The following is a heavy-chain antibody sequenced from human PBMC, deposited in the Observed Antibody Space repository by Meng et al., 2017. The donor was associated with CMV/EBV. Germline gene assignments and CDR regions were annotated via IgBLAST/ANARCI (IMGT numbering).Heavy chain of an antibody. Sequence: GSLRLSCTVSGYSISSGYYWGWSRQPPGKGLEWIGSIYHSGSTYYNPSLKSRVTISVDTSKNQFSLKLSSVTAADTAVYYCARAFYDFWSGYSSFDPWGQGTLVTVSS. CDR1: GYSISSGYY. CDR2: IYHSGST. V-gene: IGHV4-38-2*02. CDR3: ARAFYDFWSGYSSFDP. D-gene: IGHD3-3*01. J-gene: IGHJ5*02.